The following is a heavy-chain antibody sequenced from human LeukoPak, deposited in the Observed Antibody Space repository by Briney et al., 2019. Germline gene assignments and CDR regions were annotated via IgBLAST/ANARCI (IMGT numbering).Heavy chain of an antibody. Sequence: ASETLSLTCTVSGGSISSHYWSWIRQPPGKGLEWIGYIYYSGGTNYNPSLKSRVTISVDTSKNQFSLKLSSVTAADTAVYYRAGAQSGHSSPDYWGQGTLVTVSS. V-gene: IGHV4-59*11. CDR2: IYYSGGT. CDR3: AGAQSGHSSPDY. CDR1: GGSISSHY. J-gene: IGHJ4*02. D-gene: IGHD4-23*01.